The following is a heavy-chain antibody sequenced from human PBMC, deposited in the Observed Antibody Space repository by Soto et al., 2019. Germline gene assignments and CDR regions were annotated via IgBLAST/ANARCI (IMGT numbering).Heavy chain of an antibody. V-gene: IGHV3-23*01. Sequence: EVQVLESVGGLVQPGGSLRLSCAASGFTFSSYALSWVRQAPGKGLQWVSVITGTGDSTYYADSVKGRFTISRDNSENTVYLQMNSLRADDTAVYYCARTLIYTSGWYDYWGQGTLVTVSS. J-gene: IGHJ4*02. CDR1: GFTFSSYA. CDR3: ARTLIYTSGWYDY. CDR2: ITGTGDST. D-gene: IGHD6-19*01.